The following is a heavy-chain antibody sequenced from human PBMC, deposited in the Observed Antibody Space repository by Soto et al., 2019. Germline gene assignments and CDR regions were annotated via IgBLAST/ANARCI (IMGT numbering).Heavy chain of an antibody. J-gene: IGHJ3*02. CDR2: IKQDGSEK. V-gene: IGHV3-7*01. CDR1: GFTFSSYW. D-gene: IGHD3-22*01. CDR3: ASDRDYYDRSGYYYHAFDI. Sequence: GGSLRLSCVASGFTFSSYWMSWVRQAPGKGLEWVANIKQDGSEKYYVDSVKGRFTISRDNTKNSLYLQMNSLRAEDTAVYYCASDRDYYDRSGYYYHAFDIWGQGTMVTVSS.